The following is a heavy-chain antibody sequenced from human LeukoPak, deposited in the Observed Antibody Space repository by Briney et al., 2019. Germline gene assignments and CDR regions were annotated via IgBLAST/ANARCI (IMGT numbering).Heavy chain of an antibody. J-gene: IGHJ4*02. CDR1: GFSLDDYG. Sequence: GGSLRLSCAASGFSLDDYGMSWVRQAPGKGLEWVSGINWNGGSTGYADSVKGRFTISRDNAKNSLYLQMNSLRAEDTALYYCARGQYYYDSSGYYPLGYWGQGTLVTVSS. CDR2: INWNGGST. CDR3: ARGQYYYDSSGYYPLGY. V-gene: IGHV3-20*04. D-gene: IGHD3-22*01.